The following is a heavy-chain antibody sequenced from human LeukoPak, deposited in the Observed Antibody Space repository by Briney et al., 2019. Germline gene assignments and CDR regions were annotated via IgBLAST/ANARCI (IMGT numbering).Heavy chain of an antibody. V-gene: IGHV3-30-3*01. Sequence: GGSLRLSCAASGFTFRRYPMHWVRQAPGERPEWVAVISFDGDDKYYADSVKGRFTISRDNSKNTLYLQMNSLRAEDTAVYYCARAVRPPDSSGYYHTDYYYYGMDVWGQGTTVTVSS. D-gene: IGHD3-22*01. J-gene: IGHJ6*02. CDR2: ISFDGDDK. CDR1: GFTFRRYP. CDR3: ARAVRPPDSSGYYHTDYYYYGMDV.